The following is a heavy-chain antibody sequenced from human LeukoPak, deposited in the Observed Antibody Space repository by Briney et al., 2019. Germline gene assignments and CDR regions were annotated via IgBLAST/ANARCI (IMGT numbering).Heavy chain of an antibody. D-gene: IGHD5-12*01. J-gene: IGHJ4*02. Sequence: GGSLRLSCAVSGFTFSNAWMSWVRQAPGKGLEWVGRIKSNNNGVTADTAAPVKGRFTISRDDSKNTLYLQMNSLRTEDTAVYYCTTSGRRYSTSDYWGQGTLVTVSS. V-gene: IGHV3-15*01. CDR1: GFTFSNAW. CDR2: IKSNNNGVTA. CDR3: TTSGRRYSTSDY.